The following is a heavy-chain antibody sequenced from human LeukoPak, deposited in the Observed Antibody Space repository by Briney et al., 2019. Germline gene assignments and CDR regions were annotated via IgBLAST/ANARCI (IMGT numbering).Heavy chain of an antibody. CDR2: VHCSGGT. Sequence: SETLSLTCSVSGGSISSCGYYWGWLRQSPGRGLEWIGSVHCSGGTYYSPSLKSRVTISVDTSKKHLYVKLGSVTAADTAVYYCARHSDRASAGTPHAFDIWGQGTMVTVSS. CDR3: ARHSDRASAGTPHAFDI. D-gene: IGHD6-13*01. J-gene: IGHJ3*02. CDR1: GGSISSCGYY. V-gene: IGHV4-39*01.